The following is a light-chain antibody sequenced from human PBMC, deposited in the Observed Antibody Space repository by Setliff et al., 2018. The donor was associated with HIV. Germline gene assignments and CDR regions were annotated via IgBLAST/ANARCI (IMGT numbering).Light chain of an antibody. CDR3: SSSRSSTIEV. CDR2: DVS. Sequence: SALTQPASVSGSPGQSITISCTRTSSDVGGYNYVSWYQQHPGKAPKLMIYDVSKRPSGVSDRFSGSKSGNTASLTISGLQAEDEADYYCSSSRSSTIEVFGTGTKVTVL. J-gene: IGLJ1*01. CDR1: SSDVGGYNY. V-gene: IGLV2-14*01.